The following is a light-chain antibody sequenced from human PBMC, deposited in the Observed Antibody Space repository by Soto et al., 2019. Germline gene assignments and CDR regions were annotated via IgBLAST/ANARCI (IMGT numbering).Light chain of an antibody. V-gene: IGLV2-23*02. CDR2: EVN. CDR1: SGDIGTYNL. Sequence: QSVLTQPASVSGSSGQSIAISCTGTSGDIGTYNLVSWYQQHPGKAPKLMISEVNKRRSGVSDRFSGSKSGDTASLTISGLRTEDEADYYCCSFAGSGTGVFGTGTKVTVL. J-gene: IGLJ1*01. CDR3: CSFAGSGTGV.